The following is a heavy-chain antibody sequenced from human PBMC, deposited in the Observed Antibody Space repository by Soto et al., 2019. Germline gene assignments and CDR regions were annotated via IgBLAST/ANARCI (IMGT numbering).Heavy chain of an antibody. V-gene: IGHV4-59*01. CDR2: IYYSGST. D-gene: IGHD3-22*01. CDR3: ARVSKYYYDSSGYSYSVY. Sequence: SETLSLTCTVSGGSISSYYWSWIRQPPGKGLEWIGYIYYSGSTNYNPSLKSRVTISVDTSKNQFSLKLSSVTAADTAVYYCARVSKYYYDSSGYSYSVYWGQGTLVTVSS. CDR1: GGSISSYY. J-gene: IGHJ4*02.